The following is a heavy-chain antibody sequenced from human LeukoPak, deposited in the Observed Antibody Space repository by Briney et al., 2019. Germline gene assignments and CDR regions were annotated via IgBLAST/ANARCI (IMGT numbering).Heavy chain of an antibody. CDR2: IDTTTGNP. V-gene: IGHV7-4-1*02. CDR3: VRGTPTPGMDY. Sequence: ASVRVSCKASGYPFTAHFLNWVRQAPGQGLEWMGNIDTTTGNPRYAQDFTGRFVFSLDTSVSTAYLQITSLKADDTAAYYCVRGTPTPGMDYWGQGTQVTVSS. J-gene: IGHJ4*02. D-gene: IGHD3-10*01. CDR1: GYPFTAHF.